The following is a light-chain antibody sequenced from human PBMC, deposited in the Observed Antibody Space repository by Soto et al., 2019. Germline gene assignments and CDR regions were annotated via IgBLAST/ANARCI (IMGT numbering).Light chain of an antibody. CDR3: QQSYSTPPLT. J-gene: IGKJ4*01. V-gene: IGKV1-39*01. CDR2: AAS. Sequence: DIQMTQSPSSLSASVGDRVTITCRASQSISSYLNWYQQKPGKAPKLLIYAASSLQSGVPSRFSGIGSGTDFTLTISRLQPEDFATYYCQQSYSTPPLTFGGGTKVEIK. CDR1: QSISSY.